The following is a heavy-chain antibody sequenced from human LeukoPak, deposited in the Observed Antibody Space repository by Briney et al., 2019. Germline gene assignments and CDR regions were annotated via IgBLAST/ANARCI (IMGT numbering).Heavy chain of an antibody. CDR3: AELGITMIGGV. V-gene: IGHV3-48*03. J-gene: IGHJ6*04. CDR2: ISSSGSTI. Sequence: GGSLRLSCAASGFTFSIHAMNWVRQAPGKGLEWVSYISSSGSTIYYADSVKGRFTISRDNAKNSLYLQMNSLRAEDTAVYYCAELGITMIGGVWGKGTTVTISS. D-gene: IGHD3-10*02. CDR1: GFTFSIHA.